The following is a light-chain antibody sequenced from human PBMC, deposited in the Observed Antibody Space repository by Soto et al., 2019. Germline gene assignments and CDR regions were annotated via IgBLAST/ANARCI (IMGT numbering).Light chain of an antibody. CDR3: ETWESNTVV. CDR2: LEGTGTY. Sequence: QLVLTQSSSASASLGSSVKLTCTLTSGHSTYTITWHQQQPGKAPRYLMNLEGTGTYNKGSGVPDRFSGSSSGPDRYLTISNLQFEDEGDYYCETWESNTVVFGGGTKVTVL. CDR1: SGHSTYT. V-gene: IGLV4-60*02. J-gene: IGLJ2*01.